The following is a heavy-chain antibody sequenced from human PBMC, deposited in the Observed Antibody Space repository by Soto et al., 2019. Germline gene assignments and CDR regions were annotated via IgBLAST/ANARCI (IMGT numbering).Heavy chain of an antibody. V-gene: IGHV5-51*01. Sequence: DSLTISREGSGYNFAAYWMALLRPMPGKGLELMGIICPSDSDTRYRPSFQGQVTISADKSISSAYLQWSSLRASDTAMPYCARGGVSTRTFDYWGQGTPVTVSS. D-gene: IGHD3-3*01. CDR1: GYNFAAYW. CDR3: ARGGVSTRTFDY. J-gene: IGHJ4*02. CDR2: ICPSDSDT.